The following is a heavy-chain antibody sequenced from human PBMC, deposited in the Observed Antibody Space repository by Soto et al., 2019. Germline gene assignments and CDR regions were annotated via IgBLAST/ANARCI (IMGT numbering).Heavy chain of an antibody. D-gene: IGHD2-15*01. CDR2: ISSSGSTI. CDR3: ARGAQSYCSGGSCYVPYYYYMDV. Sequence: GGSLRLSCAASGFTFSDYYMSWIRQAPGKGLEWVSYISSSGSTIYYADSVKGRFTISRDNAKNSLYLQMNSLRAEDTAVYYCARGAQSYCSGGSCYVPYYYYMDVWGKGTTVT. V-gene: IGHV3-11*01. J-gene: IGHJ6*03. CDR1: GFTFSDYY.